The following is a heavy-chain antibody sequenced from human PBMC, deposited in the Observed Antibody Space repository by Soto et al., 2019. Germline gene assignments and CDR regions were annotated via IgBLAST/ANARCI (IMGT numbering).Heavy chain of an antibody. J-gene: IGHJ3*02. CDR1: GFTFTSSA. CDR2: IGVGKGNT. Sequence: SVKVSCKASGFTFTSSAVQWVRQARGQGLEWIGWIGVGKGNTNYAQKLQDRVTMTRDTSTSTVYMELRSLRSEDTAVYFCARDRAHGFDIWGQGTMVTVSS. CDR3: ARDRAHGFDI. V-gene: IGHV1-58*01.